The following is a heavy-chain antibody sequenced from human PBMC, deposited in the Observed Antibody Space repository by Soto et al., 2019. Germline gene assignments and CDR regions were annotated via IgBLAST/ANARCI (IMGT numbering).Heavy chain of an antibody. CDR3: ARTRMEWALYFDN. CDR2: ISSSRRTI. J-gene: IGHJ4*02. D-gene: IGHD3-3*01. Sequence: EVQLVESGGGLIQPGGSLRLSCEASGFSFSDSGMNWVRRAPGKGLEWISYISSSRRTIYYAASVEGRFTVSRDNVKNSVHLQMNSLRAEDTGVYFCARTRMEWALYFDNWGLGTLVTVSS. CDR1: GFSFSDSG. V-gene: IGHV3-48*01.